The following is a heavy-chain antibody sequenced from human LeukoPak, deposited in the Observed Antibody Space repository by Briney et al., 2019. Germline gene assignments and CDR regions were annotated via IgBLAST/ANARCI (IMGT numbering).Heavy chain of an antibody. J-gene: IGHJ4*02. Sequence: ALVKVSCKASGYTFTNYYMHWVRQAPGQGLEWMGWIAPHSGDTNYAQKFQGRVTMTRDTSISTAHMELSRLKSDDTAVYYCARDIGSGWYWIGGNYWGQGTLVTVSS. D-gene: IGHD6-19*01. CDR1: GYTFTNYY. V-gene: IGHV1-2*02. CDR3: ARDIGSGWYWIGGNY. CDR2: IAPHSGDT.